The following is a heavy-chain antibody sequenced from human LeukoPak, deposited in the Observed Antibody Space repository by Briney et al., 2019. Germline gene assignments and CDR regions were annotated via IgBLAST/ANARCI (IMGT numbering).Heavy chain of an antibody. Sequence: GGSLRLSCAASGFIFSNYAMHWVRQAPGKGLEWVTFMQYDGSDKFYADSVKGRFTISRDNSKNTVYLQMNSLRAEDTAIYYCARVFGGTYGGDYWGQGTLVTVSS. CDR3: ARVFGGTYGGDY. CDR2: MQYDGSDK. CDR1: GFIFSNYA. D-gene: IGHD1-26*01. J-gene: IGHJ4*02. V-gene: IGHV3-30*02.